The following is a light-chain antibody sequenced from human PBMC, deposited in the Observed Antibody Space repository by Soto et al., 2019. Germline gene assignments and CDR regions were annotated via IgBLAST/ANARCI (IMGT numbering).Light chain of an antibody. J-gene: IGKJ1*01. CDR3: QQGYSTLWT. CDR2: AAS. Sequence: DIQLTQSPSTLSASVGDRVSITCRASQSISGGLAWYQKKPEKAPKLLIYAASSLQSGVPSRFSGSGSGTDFTLTISSLQPEDFATYYCQQGYSTLWTFGQGTKVDIK. V-gene: IGKV1-39*01. CDR1: QSISGG.